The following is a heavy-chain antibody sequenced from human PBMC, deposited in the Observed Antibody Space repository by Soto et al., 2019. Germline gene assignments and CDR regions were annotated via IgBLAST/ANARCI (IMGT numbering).Heavy chain of an antibody. D-gene: IGHD2-2*01. Sequence: SETLSLTCAVYGGSFSGYYWSWIRQPPGKGLEWIGEINHSGSTNYNPSLKSRVTISVDTSKNQFSLKLSSVTAADTAVYYCARGGIVVVPAANGMDVWGQGTTVTVSS. CDR2: INHSGST. CDR3: ARGGIVVVPAANGMDV. CDR1: GGSFSGYY. V-gene: IGHV4-34*01. J-gene: IGHJ6*02.